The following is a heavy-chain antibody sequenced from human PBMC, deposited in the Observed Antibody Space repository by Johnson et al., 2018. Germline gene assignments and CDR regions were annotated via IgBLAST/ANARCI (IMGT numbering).Heavy chain of an antibody. V-gene: IGHV3-30-3*01. CDR3: ARGHYDGSGSYAFDI. D-gene: IGHD3-10*01. Sequence: VQLVESGGGVVQXGRSLRLSCAASGFTFSSYAMHWVRQAPGKGLEWVAVITYDGSNQDYADSVKGRFTISRDHYKNSLYLQMKSRSADDTAVYYCARGHYDGSGSYAFDIWGQGTMVTVSS. CDR2: ITYDGSNQ. CDR1: GFTFSSYA. J-gene: IGHJ3*02.